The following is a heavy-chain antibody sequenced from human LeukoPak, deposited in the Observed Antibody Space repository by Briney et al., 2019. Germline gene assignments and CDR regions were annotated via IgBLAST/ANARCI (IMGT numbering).Heavy chain of an antibody. CDR1: GGSFSGYS. V-gene: IGHV4-34*01. CDR2: INHSGST. Sequence: SETLSLTCAVYGGSFSGYSWSWIRQPPGKGLEWIGEINHSGSTNYNPSLKSRVTISVDTSKNQFSLKLSSVTAADAAVYYCAASKYYDFRSGPNWFDPWGQGTLVTVSS. J-gene: IGHJ5*02. CDR3: AASKYYDFRSGPNWFDP. D-gene: IGHD3-3*01.